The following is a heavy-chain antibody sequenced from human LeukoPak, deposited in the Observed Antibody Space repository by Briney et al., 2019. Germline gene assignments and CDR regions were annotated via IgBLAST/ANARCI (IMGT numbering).Heavy chain of an antibody. D-gene: IGHD3-10*01. CDR3: ARQGGSGSYIAY. CDR2: IYYSGST. Sequence: SETLSLTCTVSGGAISSDYWSWIRQPPGKGLEWIGYIYYSGSTNYNPSLKSRVTISVDTSRNQFSLKLSSVTAADTAMYYCARQGGSGSYIAYWGQGTLVTVSS. CDR1: GGAISSDY. J-gene: IGHJ4*02. V-gene: IGHV4-59*08.